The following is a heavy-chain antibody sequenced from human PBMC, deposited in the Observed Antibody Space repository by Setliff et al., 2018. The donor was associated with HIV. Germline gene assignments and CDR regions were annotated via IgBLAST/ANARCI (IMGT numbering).Heavy chain of an antibody. J-gene: IGHJ4*02. V-gene: IGHV3-48*03. CDR2: ISSSGSSI. D-gene: IGHD3-22*01. Sequence: GGSLRLSCAGSGYSFSSYEMNWVRQGPGKGLEWVSYISSSGSSIYYADSVKGRFTISRDNSKNTLYLQMNSLRAEDTAVYYCATVVITPFDYWGQGTLVTVSS. CDR3: ATVVITPFDY. CDR1: GYSFSSYE.